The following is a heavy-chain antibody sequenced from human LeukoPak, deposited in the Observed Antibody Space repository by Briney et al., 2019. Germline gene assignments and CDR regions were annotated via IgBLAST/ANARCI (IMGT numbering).Heavy chain of an antibody. CDR1: GGTFSSYA. J-gene: IGHJ3*02. V-gene: IGHV1-69*13. CDR2: IIPIFGTA. Sequence: ASVKVSCKASGGTFSSYAISWVRQAPGQGLEWMGGIIPIFGTANYAQKFQGRITITADESTSTAYMELSSLRSEDTAVCYCARGGLRYCSSTSCYADAFDIWGQGTMVTVSS. CDR3: ARGGLRYCSSTSCYADAFDI. D-gene: IGHD2-2*01.